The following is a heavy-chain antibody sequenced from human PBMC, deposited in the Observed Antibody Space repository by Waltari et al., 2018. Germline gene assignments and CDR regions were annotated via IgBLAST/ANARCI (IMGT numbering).Heavy chain of an antibody. V-gene: IGHV1-69*13. CDR3: ARSGSMTTVTTRVFYYYGMDV. J-gene: IGHJ6*02. D-gene: IGHD4-17*01. CDR1: GGTFSSYA. Sequence: QVQLVQSGAEVKKPGSSVKVSCKASGGTFSSYAISWVRQAPGQGLEWMGGIIPIFGTANYARKFQGRFTMTADESTSTAYMELSSLRSEDTAVYYCARSGSMTTVTTRVFYYYGMDVWGQGTTVTVSS. CDR2: IIPIFGTA.